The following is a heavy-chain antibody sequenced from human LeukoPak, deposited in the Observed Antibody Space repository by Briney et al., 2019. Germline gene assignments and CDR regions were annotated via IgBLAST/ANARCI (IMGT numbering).Heavy chain of an antibody. J-gene: IGHJ4*02. Sequence: QPSETLSLTCAVYGGSFSGYYWSWVRQPPGKGREWLGEINDSGRTNYNPSLKSRDTISVDTTKNQFSLKRRSVTAADTAVYYCARAPAYDTAMGRYYFDYWGQGTLVTVSS. V-gene: IGHV4-34*01. CDR3: ARAPAYDTAMGRYYFDY. CDR2: INDSGRT. D-gene: IGHD5-18*01. CDR1: GGSFSGYY.